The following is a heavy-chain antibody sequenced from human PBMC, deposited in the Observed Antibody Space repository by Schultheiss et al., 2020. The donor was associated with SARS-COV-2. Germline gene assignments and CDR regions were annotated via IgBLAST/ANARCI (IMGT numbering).Heavy chain of an antibody. CDR1: GGSFSGYY. D-gene: IGHD3-10*01. Sequence: SETLSLTCAVYGGSFSGYYWSWIRQPPGKGLEWIGRISDSGSTDYNPSLKSRVTISVDTSKNQFSLRLSSVTAADTAVYYCARRGGYYESGSYFDNWGQGTLVTVSS. CDR3: ARRGGYYESGSYFDN. J-gene: IGHJ5*02. CDR2: ISDSGST. V-gene: IGHV4-59*08.